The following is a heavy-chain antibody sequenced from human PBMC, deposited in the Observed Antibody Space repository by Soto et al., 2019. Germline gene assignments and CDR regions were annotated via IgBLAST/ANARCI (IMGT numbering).Heavy chain of an antibody. J-gene: IGHJ5*02. Sequence: EVQLVESGGGLVQPGGSLRLSCAASGFTVCSNYMSWVRQAPGKGLEWVSVIYSGGSTYYADSVKGRFTISRHNSKNTLYLQMNSLRAEDTAVYYCARVVGTIGGWFDPWGQGTLVTVSS. CDR2: IYSGGST. CDR1: GFTVCSNY. V-gene: IGHV3-53*04. D-gene: IGHD3-16*01. CDR3: ARVVGTIGGWFDP.